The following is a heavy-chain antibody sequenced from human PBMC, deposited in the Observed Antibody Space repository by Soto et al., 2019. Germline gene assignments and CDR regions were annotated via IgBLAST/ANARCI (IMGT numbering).Heavy chain of an antibody. J-gene: IGHJ4*02. CDR3: AKEYTPDGDWDLDY. V-gene: IGHV3-23*01. CDR1: GFIFRTYT. Sequence: EVQLLESGGGLVQPGGSLRLSCVASGFIFRTYTMNWVRQTPGKGLEWVSGIYGSGGAETFYADSVKGLFTITRDDSRNTLYLQMTSLRTEDSAVYYCAKEYTPDGDWDLDYCGKGILVTVSS. D-gene: IGHD4-17*01. CDR2: IYGSGGAET.